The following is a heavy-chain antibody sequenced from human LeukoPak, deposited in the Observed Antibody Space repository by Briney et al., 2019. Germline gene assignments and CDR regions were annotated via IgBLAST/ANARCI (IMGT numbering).Heavy chain of an antibody. Sequence: PGGSLRLSCAASGFIFSSYAMHWVRQAPGKGLEWVAVISYDGSNKYYADSVKGRFTISRDNSKNTLYLQMNSLRAEDTAVYYCASTLSSGYYYSDYWGQGTLVTVSS. CDR3: ASTLSSGYYYSDY. CDR1: GFIFSSYA. CDR2: ISYDGSNK. J-gene: IGHJ4*02. D-gene: IGHD3-22*01. V-gene: IGHV3-30*04.